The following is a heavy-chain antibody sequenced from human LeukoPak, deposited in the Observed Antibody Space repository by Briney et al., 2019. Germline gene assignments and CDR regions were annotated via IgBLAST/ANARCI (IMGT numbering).Heavy chain of an antibody. CDR1: GFTVSSNY. J-gene: IGHJ2*01. CDR3: ARDSTYSPLDL. Sequence: GGSLRRSCAASGFTVSSNYMGLVRQAPGKGLEWVSVIYSGGSTYDADSVKGRFTISRDNSKNTLYLQMNSLRAEDTAVYYCARDSTYSPLDLWGRGTLVTVSS. D-gene: IGHD2-21*01. CDR2: IYSGGST. V-gene: IGHV3-66*02.